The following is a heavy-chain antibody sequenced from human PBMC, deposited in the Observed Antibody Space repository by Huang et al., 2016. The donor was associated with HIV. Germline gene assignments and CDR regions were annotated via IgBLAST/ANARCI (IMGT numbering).Heavy chain of an antibody. Sequence: QVQLVQSGAEVKKPGASVRVSCKASGDTFTNNDINWVRQASGQGIEWMGWMNPISGNAAYTQKVQGRVTMTRQTSTNTAYMELRSLAFEDAAVYFCASRNLGGWFPTWGQGTLVTVSS. CDR2: MNPISGNA. D-gene: IGHD6-19*01. V-gene: IGHV1-8*01. J-gene: IGHJ5*02. CDR1: GDTFTNND. CDR3: ASRNLGGWFPT.